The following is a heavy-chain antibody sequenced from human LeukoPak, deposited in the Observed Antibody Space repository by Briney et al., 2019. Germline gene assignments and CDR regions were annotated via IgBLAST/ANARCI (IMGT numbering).Heavy chain of an antibody. V-gene: IGHV3-30*02. D-gene: IGHD3-22*01. CDR3: AKESYSSGYYSDY. Sequence: PGGSLRLSCAASGFTFSSHGMHWVRQAPGKGLEWVAFIRYDGSNKYYGDSVKGRFTISRDNSKNTLDLQMNRLRAEDTAVYYCAKESYSSGYYSDYWGQGTLVTVSS. J-gene: IGHJ4*02. CDR1: GFTFSSHG. CDR2: IRYDGSNK.